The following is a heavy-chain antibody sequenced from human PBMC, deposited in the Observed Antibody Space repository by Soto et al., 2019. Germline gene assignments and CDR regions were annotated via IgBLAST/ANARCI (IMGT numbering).Heavy chain of an antibody. CDR2: ISDSGGST. J-gene: IGHJ6*02. D-gene: IGHD2-15*01. CDR3: AKGRASGGLYGMDV. Sequence: GSLRLSCVVSGFTFNNYAMNWVRLAPGKGLEWVSSISDSGGSTYYADSVKGRFTISRDNSKNTLYLQMNSLRAEDTAVYYCAKGRASGGLYGMDVWGQGTTVTVSS. CDR1: GFTFNNYA. V-gene: IGHV3-23*01.